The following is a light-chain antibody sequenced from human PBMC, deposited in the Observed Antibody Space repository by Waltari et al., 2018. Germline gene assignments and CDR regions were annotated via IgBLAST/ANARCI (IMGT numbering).Light chain of an antibody. J-gene: IGKJ4*01. V-gene: IGKV3-15*01. CDR3: LQYNYWPPVT. CDR1: ETLGRT. CDR2: DAS. Sequence: ETVMTQSPATLSVSPGARVTLSCRASETLGRTLAWYQHKPGQAPRLLIYDASTRASGIPPRFSGGGSGTDFTLTISSLQSEDFAVYYCLQYNYWPPVTFGGGTTVEVK.